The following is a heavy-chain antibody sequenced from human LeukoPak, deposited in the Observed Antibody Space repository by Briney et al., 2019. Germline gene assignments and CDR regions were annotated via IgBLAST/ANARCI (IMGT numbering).Heavy chain of an antibody. CDR3: ARRPPGVRATNYYYGMDV. V-gene: IGHV5-51*01. CDR2: IYPGDSDT. Sequence: GESLKISCKGSGYSFNSYWIGWVRQMPGKGLEWMGIIYPGDSDTRYSLSFQGQVTISADKSITTAYLQWSSLKASDTAMYYCARRPPGVRATNYYYGMDVWGQGTTVTVSS. J-gene: IGHJ6*02. D-gene: IGHD3-10*01. CDR1: GYSFNSYW.